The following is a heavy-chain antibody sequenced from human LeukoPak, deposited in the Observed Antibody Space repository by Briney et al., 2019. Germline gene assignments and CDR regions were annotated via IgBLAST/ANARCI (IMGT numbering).Heavy chain of an antibody. V-gene: IGHV1-69*05. Sequence: ASVKVSCKASGGTFSSYAISWVRQAPGQGLEWMGGIIPIFGTANYAQKFQGRVTITTDESTSTAYMELSSLRSEDTAVYYCAQPGRLEHHGANAFDIWGQGTMVTVSS. CDR2: IIPIFGTA. CDR1: GGTFSSYA. J-gene: IGHJ3*02. D-gene: IGHD1-26*01. CDR3: AQPGRLEHHGANAFDI.